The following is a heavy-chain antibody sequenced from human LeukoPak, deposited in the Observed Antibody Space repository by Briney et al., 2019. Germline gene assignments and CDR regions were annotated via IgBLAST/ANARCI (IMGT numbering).Heavy chain of an antibody. D-gene: IGHD4-23*01. J-gene: IGHJ4*02. Sequence: PGGSLRLSCAASGFTFDDYAMHWVRQAPGKGLEWVSGISWNSGSIGYADSVKGRFTISRDNAKNSLYLQMNSLRAEDTALYYCARARYYGGNSVLDYWGQGTLVTVSS. CDR1: GFTFDDYA. CDR3: ARARYYGGNSVLDY. V-gene: IGHV3-9*01. CDR2: ISWNSGSI.